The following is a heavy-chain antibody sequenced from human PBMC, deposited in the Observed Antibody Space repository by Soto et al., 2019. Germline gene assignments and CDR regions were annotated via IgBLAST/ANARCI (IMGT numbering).Heavy chain of an antibody. CDR2: VYTSGST. Sequence: QEQLRESGPGLVKPSETLSLTCSISDDSIGPYYWTWIRQTPRKELQWIGYVYTSGSTKYNSSLKSRVTISLDASNSQLSLTMCSVTAADTGVYYCAREVVGNTWPGIFDSWGRGTLVVVSS. CDR3: AREVVGNTWPGIFDS. V-gene: IGHV4-4*08. CDR1: DDSIGPYY. J-gene: IGHJ4*02.